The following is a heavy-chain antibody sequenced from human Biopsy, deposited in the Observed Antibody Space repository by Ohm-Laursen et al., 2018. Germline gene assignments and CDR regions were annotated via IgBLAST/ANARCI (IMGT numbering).Heavy chain of an antibody. CDR1: RDSISNYY. J-gene: IGHJ3*01. CDR3: ARGPYGDNAGAFDV. D-gene: IGHD4/OR15-4a*01. V-gene: IGHV4-59*12. CDR2: IYYTGST. Sequence: SDTLSLTCTVSRDSISNYYWTWIRQSPGKGLEWIGYIYYTGSTNYNPSVKSRVTISVDTSKNQFSLRLTSVTAADTATYFCARGPYGDNAGAFDVWGQGTVVTVSS.